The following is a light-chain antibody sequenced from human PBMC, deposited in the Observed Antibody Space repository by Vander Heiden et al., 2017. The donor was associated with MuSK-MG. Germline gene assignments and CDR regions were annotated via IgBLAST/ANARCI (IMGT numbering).Light chain of an antibody. CDR2: DVS. Sequence: QSGLTQPAPGSRSPGQSVTISCTGTRSDVGVYNYVSCYQQHPGTAPNLIIYDVSNRPSGVSNRVSGSKSGNTVSLTISGLQAEDEAYYYCSSSTSSTLWVFGGGTMLTVL. V-gene: IGLV2-14*01. CDR1: RSDVGVYNY. CDR3: SSSTSSTLWV. J-gene: IGLJ3*02.